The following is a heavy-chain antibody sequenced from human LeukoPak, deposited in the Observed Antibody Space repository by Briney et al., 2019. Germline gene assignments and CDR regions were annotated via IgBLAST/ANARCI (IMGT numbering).Heavy chain of an antibody. V-gene: IGHV4-38-2*01. CDR2: IYHSGST. Sequence: RASETLSLTCAVYGGSLSGYYWGWIRQPPGKGLEWIGSIYHSGSTYYNPSLKSRVTISVDTSKNQFSLKLSSVTAADTAVYYCAKGPQWLGIDYWGQGTLVTVSS. J-gene: IGHJ4*02. CDR3: AKGPQWLGIDY. D-gene: IGHD6-19*01. CDR1: GGSLSGYY.